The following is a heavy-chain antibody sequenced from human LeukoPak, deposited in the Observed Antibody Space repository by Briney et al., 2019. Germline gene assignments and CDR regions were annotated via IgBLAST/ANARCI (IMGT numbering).Heavy chain of an antibody. Sequence: SVKVSCKASGYTFTSYYMHWVRQAPGQGLEWMGIINPSGGSTSYAQKFQGRVTMTRDMSTSTVYMELSSLRSEDTAIYYCAREGRGVPGAIAAVKGFDYWGQGTLVTVSS. V-gene: IGHV1-46*01. J-gene: IGHJ4*02. CDR2: INPSGGST. CDR1: GYTFTSYY. CDR3: AREGRGVPGAIAAVKGFDY. D-gene: IGHD6-13*01.